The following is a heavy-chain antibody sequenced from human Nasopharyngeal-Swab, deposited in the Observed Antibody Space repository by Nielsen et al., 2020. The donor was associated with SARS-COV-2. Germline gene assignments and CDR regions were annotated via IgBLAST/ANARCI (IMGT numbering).Heavy chain of an antibody. CDR3: GRDLGGRFST. D-gene: IGHD3-16*01. V-gene: IGHV3-74*01. CDR1: GFTFSSYW. Sequence: GESLKIPCLASGFTFSSYWMNWVRQVPGKGLVLGSRIDEHGSTINHADSVEGRFTISRDNAKNTLFLQMNSLRAEDTAVYYCGRDLGGRFSTWGQGTLVTVSS. CDR2: IDEHGSTI. J-gene: IGHJ5*02.